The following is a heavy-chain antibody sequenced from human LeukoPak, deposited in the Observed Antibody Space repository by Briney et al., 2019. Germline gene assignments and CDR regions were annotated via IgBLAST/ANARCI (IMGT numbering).Heavy chain of an antibody. J-gene: IGHJ5*02. CDR3: ARTGSGSYYFGWFDP. V-gene: IGHV1-69*01. CDR2: IIPIFGTA. Sequence: GASVKVSCKASGGTFSSYAISWVRQAPGQGLEWMGGIIPIFGTANYAQKFQGRVTTTADESTSTAYMELSSLRSEDTAVYYCARTGSGSYYFGWFDPWGQGTLVTVSS. CDR1: GGTFSSYA. D-gene: IGHD3-10*01.